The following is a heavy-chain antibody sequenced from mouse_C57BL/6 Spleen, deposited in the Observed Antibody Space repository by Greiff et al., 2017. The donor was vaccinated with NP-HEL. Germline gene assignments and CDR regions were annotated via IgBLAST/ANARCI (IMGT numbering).Heavy chain of an antibody. CDR2: FYPGSGSI. Sequence: VQGVESGAELVKPGASVKLSCKASGYTFTEYTIHWVKQRSGQGLEWIGWFYPGSGSIKYNEKFKDKAALTADKSSSTVYMELSRLTSEDSAVYFCARHEEEGGNYAFAYWGQGTLVTVSA. CDR3: ARHEEEGGNYAFAY. D-gene: IGHD2-1*01. J-gene: IGHJ3*01. V-gene: IGHV1-62-2*01. CDR1: GYTFTEYT.